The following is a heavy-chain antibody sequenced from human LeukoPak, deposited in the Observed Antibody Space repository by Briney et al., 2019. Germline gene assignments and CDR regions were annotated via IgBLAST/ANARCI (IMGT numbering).Heavy chain of an antibody. CDR1: GFTFDDYA. V-gene: IGHV3-9*01. D-gene: IGHD3-22*01. CDR3: AKANYYDSSGYHHDAFDI. CDR2: ISWNSGSI. J-gene: IGHJ3*02. Sequence: GGSLRLSCAASGFTFDDYAMHWVRQAPGKGLEWVSGISWNSGSIGYADSVKGRLTISRDNAKNSLYLQMNSLRAEDTALYYCAKANYYDSSGYHHDAFDIWGQGTMVTVSS.